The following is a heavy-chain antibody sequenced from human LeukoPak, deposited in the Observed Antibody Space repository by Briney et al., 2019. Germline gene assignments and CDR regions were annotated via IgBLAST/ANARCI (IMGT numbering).Heavy chain of an antibody. Sequence: GGSLRLSCAASGFIFSNSAMHWVRQAPGKGLEWVAVISYDGSNKYYADSVKSRFIISRDNSKNTLYLQMNSLRAEDTAVYYCAKDIEEWLVKGGGCFDYWGQGTLVTVSS. D-gene: IGHD6-19*01. CDR2: ISYDGSNK. V-gene: IGHV3-30*18. J-gene: IGHJ4*02. CDR1: GFIFSNSA. CDR3: AKDIEEWLVKGGGCFDY.